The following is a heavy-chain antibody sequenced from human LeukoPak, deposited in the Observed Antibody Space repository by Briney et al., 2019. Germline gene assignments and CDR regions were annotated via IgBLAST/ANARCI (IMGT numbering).Heavy chain of an antibody. CDR1: GGSISSSNW. V-gene: IGHV4-4*02. J-gene: IGHJ6*03. CDR2: IYHSGST. D-gene: IGHD6-19*01. Sequence: PSGTLSLTCAVSGGSISSSNWWSWVRQPPGKGLEWIGEIYHSGSTNYNPSLKSRVTISVDKSKNQFSLKLSSVTAADTAVYYCASSSRELAVAQPYDMDVWGKGTTVTVSS. CDR3: ASSSRELAVAQPYDMDV.